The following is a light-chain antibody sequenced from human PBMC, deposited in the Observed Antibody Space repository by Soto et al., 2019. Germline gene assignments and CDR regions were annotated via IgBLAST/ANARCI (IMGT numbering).Light chain of an antibody. CDR2: GSS. Sequence: EVVLTQSPGTLSLSPGERATLSCRASQSVNNNYVAWYLKKPGQAPRLLIFGSSDRATGIPDRLSGSGSGTDYTLTIRRLEPEDFAVYYCQQYGSSPPYTFGQGTKLEIK. V-gene: IGKV3-20*01. CDR3: QQYGSSPPYT. CDR1: QSVNNNY. J-gene: IGKJ2*01.